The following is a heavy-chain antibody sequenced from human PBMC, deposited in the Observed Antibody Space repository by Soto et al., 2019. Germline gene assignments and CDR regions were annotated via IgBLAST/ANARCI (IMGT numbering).Heavy chain of an antibody. J-gene: IGHJ3*01. CDR2: IDPSDSYT. Sequence: PGESLKISCEGSGYSLTTHWINWVRQMPGKGLEWMGRIDPSDSYTNYSPSFQGHVTISADKSISTAYLQWSSLKASDTAMYYCARSVWFGESASPVVWGQGTMVTVSS. V-gene: IGHV5-10-1*01. CDR3: ARSVWFGESASPVV. D-gene: IGHD3-10*01. CDR1: GYSLTTHW.